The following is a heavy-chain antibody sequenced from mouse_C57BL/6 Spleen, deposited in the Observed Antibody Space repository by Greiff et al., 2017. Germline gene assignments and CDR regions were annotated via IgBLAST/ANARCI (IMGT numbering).Heavy chain of an antibody. CDR2: IYPGDGDT. J-gene: IGHJ3*01. CDR3: AREAYDYPAWFAY. V-gene: IGHV1-82*01. CDR1: GYAFSSSW. D-gene: IGHD2-4*01. Sequence: VQLQESGPELVKPGASVKISCKASGYAFSSSWMNWVKQRPGKGLEWIGRIYPGDGDTNYNGKFKGKATLTADKSSSTAYMQLSSLTSEDSAVYFCAREAYDYPAWFAYWGQGTLVTVSA.